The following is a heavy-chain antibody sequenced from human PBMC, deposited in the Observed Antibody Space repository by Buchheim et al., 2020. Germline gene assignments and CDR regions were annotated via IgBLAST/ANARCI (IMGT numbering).Heavy chain of an antibody. CDR3: ARDLWGQALDY. CDR2: ISGHGDRM. D-gene: IGHD7-27*01. V-gene: IGHV3-48*02. CDR1: QFTFSHYA. Sequence: EVQLVESGGDLVQPGGSLRLSCAASQFTFSHYAMNWVRQAPGKGLEWVSYISGHGDRMYYADSVKGRFTIPRDSAKNSLYLQMNSLRDEDTAVYYCARDLWGQALDYWGQGTL. J-gene: IGHJ4*02.